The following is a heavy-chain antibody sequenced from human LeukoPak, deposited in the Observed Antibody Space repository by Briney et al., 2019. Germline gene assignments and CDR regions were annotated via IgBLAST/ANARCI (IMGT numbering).Heavy chain of an antibody. V-gene: IGHV3-30*04. CDR2: ISYDGSNK. J-gene: IGHJ3*02. Sequence: GGSLRLSCAASGFTFSSYAMHWVRQAPGKGLEWVAVISYDGSNKYYADSVKGRFTISRDNSKNTLYLQMNSLRAEDTAVYYCAKGPDTYDSSGYDAFDIWGQGTMVTVSS. CDR1: GFTFSSYA. D-gene: IGHD3-22*01. CDR3: AKGPDTYDSSGYDAFDI.